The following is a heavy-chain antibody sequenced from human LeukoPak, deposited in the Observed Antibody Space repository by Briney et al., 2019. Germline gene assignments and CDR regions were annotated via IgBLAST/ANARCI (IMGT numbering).Heavy chain of an antibody. CDR2: IWYDGSNK. CDR1: GFTFSSYG. Sequence: GGSLRLSCAASGFTFSSYGMHWVRQAPGKGLEWVVVIWYDGSNKYYADSVKGRFTISRDNSKNTLYLQMNSLRAEDTAVYYCARQRGYCSSTSCSYYGMDVWGQGTTVTVSS. J-gene: IGHJ6*02. V-gene: IGHV3-33*01. D-gene: IGHD2-2*01. CDR3: ARQRGYCSSTSCSYYGMDV.